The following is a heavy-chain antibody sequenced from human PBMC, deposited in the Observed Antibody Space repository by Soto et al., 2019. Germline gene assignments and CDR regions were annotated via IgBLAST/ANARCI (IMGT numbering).Heavy chain of an antibody. CDR3: AGGLALYGGWYSYGMDG. Sequence: SETLSLTCTVSGGSVSSYYWSWIRQPPGKGLEWIGFIYYSGSTNYNPSLKSRVTISVDTSKSKFSLKLTTVTAADTAVYYCAGGLALYGGWYSYGMDGWGQGTTVTVSS. CDR1: GGSVSSYY. J-gene: IGHJ6*02. CDR2: IYYSGST. V-gene: IGHV4-59*02. D-gene: IGHD2-2*02.